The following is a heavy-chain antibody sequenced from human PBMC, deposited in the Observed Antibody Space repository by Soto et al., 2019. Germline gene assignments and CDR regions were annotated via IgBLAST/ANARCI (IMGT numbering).Heavy chain of an antibody. D-gene: IGHD5-12*01. Sequence: EVQLLESGGGLVQPGGSLRLSCAASGFTFSIYAMSWVRQAPGKGLEWVSAISGSGGSTYYADSVKGRFTISRDNSKNTLYRQMNSPRADDTAVYYCAQSGMAIDYWGQGTRVTVSS. CDR3: AQSGMAIDY. J-gene: IGHJ4*02. V-gene: IGHV3-23*01. CDR2: ISGSGGST. CDR1: GFTFSIYA.